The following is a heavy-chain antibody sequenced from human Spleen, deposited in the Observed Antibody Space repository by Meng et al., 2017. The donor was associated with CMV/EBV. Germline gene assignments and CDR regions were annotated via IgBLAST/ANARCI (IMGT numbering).Heavy chain of an antibody. CDR1: GGSISSGDYY. D-gene: IGHD3-22*01. Sequence: QGHLQESGPGLVKPSQTLSLTCTASGGSISSGDYYWSWIRQPPGKGLEWIGYIYYSGSTYYNPSLKSRVTTSVDTSKNQFSLKLSSVTAADTAVYYCASYYDSSGYEDYWGQGTLVTVSS. V-gene: IGHV4-30-4*01. J-gene: IGHJ4*02. CDR3: ASYYDSSGYEDY. CDR2: IYYSGST.